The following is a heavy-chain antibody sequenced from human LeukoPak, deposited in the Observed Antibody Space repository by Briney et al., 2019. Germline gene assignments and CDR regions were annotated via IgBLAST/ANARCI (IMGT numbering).Heavy chain of an antibody. D-gene: IGHD4-11*01. CDR1: GFTFTTYW. CDR3: ATYRRSSLTKQDY. V-gene: IGHV3-7*01. CDR2: INENGSEK. Sequence: GGSLRLSCAASGFTFTTYWMTWVRQAPGKGLQWVANINENGSEKNYLNSVKGRFTISRDNVKNSLYLQMNSLTAEDTAVYYCATYRRSSLTKQDYWGQGTLATVSS. J-gene: IGHJ4*02.